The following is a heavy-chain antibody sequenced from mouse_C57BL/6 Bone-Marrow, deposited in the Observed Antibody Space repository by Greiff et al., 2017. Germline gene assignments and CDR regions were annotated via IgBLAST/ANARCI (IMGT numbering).Heavy chain of an antibody. CDR2: INPNNGGT. V-gene: IGHV1-22*01. CDR1: GYTFTDYN. D-gene: IGHD1-1*02. CDR3: ARGVERQDYYAMDY. Sequence: VQLQQSGPELVKPGASVKMSCKASGYTFTDYNMHWVKQSHGKSLEWIGYINPNNGGTSYNQKFKGKATLTVNKSSSTAYMELRSLTSEDSAVYYCARGVERQDYYAMDYWGQGTSVTVSS. J-gene: IGHJ4*01.